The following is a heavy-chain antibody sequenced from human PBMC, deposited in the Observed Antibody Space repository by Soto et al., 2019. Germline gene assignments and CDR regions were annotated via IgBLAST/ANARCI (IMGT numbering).Heavy chain of an antibody. CDR1: GFTFSSYA. CDR2: ISHDGSNK. CDR3: ARDRSMVVVVPGY. J-gene: IGHJ4*02. D-gene: IGHD2-2*01. Sequence: QVQLVESGGGVVQPGRSLRLSCAASGFTFSSYAMHWVRQAPGKGLEWVALISHDGSNKYYADSVKGRFTISRDNPKNMLYLQMNSVRVDDTAVYYCARDRSMVVVVPGYWGQGSLVTVSS. V-gene: IGHV3-30-3*01.